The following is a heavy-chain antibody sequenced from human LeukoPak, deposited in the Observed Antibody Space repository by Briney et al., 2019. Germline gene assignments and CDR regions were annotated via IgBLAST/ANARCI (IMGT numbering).Heavy chain of an antibody. D-gene: IGHD4-17*01. V-gene: IGHV4-39*01. J-gene: IGHJ5*02. CDR1: GGSIYSPNYY. Sequence: KASETLSLTCTVSGGSIYSPNYYWGWIRQPPGKGLEWIGIVYYTGSTYYNPSLKSRFTIAVDTSKNQFSLKVSSVTDADTAVYYCARGPPYGVNWFDPWGQGTLVTVSS. CDR2: VYYTGST. CDR3: ARGPPYGVNWFDP.